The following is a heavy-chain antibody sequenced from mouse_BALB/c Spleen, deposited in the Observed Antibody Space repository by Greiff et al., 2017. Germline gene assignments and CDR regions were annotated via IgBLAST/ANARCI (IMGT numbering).Heavy chain of an antibody. Sequence: QVQLQQSGPELVKPGASVKMSCKASGYTFTSYVMHWVKQKPGQGLEWIGEINPSNGRTNYNEKFKSKATLTVDKSSSTAYMQLSSLTSEDSAVYYCARSTRAYWGQGTLVTVSA. CDR2: INPSNGRT. CDR3: ARSTRAY. J-gene: IGHJ3*01. CDR1: GYTFTSYV. V-gene: IGHV1S81*02.